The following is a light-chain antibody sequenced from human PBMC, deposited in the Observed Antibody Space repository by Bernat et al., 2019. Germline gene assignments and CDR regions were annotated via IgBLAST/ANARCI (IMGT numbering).Light chain of an antibody. CDR2: GTS. CDR3: QQYGSSPVT. CDR1: QHVSTSY. Sequence: ENVLTQSPGTLSLSPGERATLSCWVSQHVSTSYFAWYQQKPGQAPRLFIYGTSSRASDIPDRFSGRGSGTDFTLTISRLEPEDFAVYYCQQYGSSPVTFGQGTRLEI. V-gene: IGKV3-20*01. J-gene: IGKJ5*01.